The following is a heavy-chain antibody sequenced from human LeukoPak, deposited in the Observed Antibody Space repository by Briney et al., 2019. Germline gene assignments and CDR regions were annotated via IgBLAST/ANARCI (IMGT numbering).Heavy chain of an antibody. J-gene: IGHJ6*02. CDR2: INHSGST. CDR1: GGSFSGYY. Sequence: SETLSLTCAVYGGSFSGYYWSWIRQPPGKGLEWIGEINHSGSTNYNPSLKSRVTISVDTSKNQFSLKLSSVTAADTAAYYCARDNLYYYYGMDVWGQGTTVTVSS. CDR3: ARDNLYYYYGMDV. D-gene: IGHD1-20*01. V-gene: IGHV4-34*01.